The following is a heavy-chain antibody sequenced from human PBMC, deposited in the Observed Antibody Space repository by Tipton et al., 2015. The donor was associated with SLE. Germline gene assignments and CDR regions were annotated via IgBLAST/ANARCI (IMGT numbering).Heavy chain of an antibody. CDR1: GYSISSDYY. Sequence: TLSLTCTVSGYSISSDYYWGWIRQPPGKGLEWIGSVSTTGSPFYNPSLESRVAMALDTSKNQFSLNLAAVTAADTAVYYCAGTLDVLDFWGQGAVVTVSS. CDR3: AGTLDVLDF. J-gene: IGHJ3*01. CDR2: VSTTGSP. V-gene: IGHV4-38-2*02.